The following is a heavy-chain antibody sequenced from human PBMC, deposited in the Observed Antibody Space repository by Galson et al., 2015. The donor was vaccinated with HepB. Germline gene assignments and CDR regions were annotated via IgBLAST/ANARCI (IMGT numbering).Heavy chain of an antibody. Sequence: SVKVSCKVSGYTLTELSMHWVRQAPGKGLEWMGGFDPEDGETIYAQKFQGRVTMTEDTSTDTAYMELSSLRSEDTAVYYCATSESGSYSDAFDIWGQGTMVTVSS. CDR1: GYTLTELS. D-gene: IGHD1-26*01. V-gene: IGHV1-24*01. CDR2: FDPEDGET. CDR3: ATSESGSYSDAFDI. J-gene: IGHJ3*02.